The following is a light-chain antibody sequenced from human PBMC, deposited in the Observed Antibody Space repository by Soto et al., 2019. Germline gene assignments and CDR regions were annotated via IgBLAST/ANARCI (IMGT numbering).Light chain of an antibody. CDR2: EVS. CDR1: SSDVGSYNL. V-gene: IGLV2-23*02. J-gene: IGLJ2*01. Sequence: ALTQPASVSGSPGQSITISCTGTSSDVGSYNLVSWYQQHPGKAPKLMIYEVSKRPSGVSNRFSGSKSGNTASLTISGLQAEDEADYYCCSYAGSSTLGVFGGGTKLTVL. CDR3: CSYAGSSTLGV.